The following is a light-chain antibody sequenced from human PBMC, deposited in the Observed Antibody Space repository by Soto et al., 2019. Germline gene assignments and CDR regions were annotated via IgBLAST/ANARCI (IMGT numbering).Light chain of an antibody. CDR1: SSEVGGYNY. J-gene: IGLJ2*01. Sequence: QSALTQPASVSGSPGQSITISCTGISSEVGGYNYVSWYQQHPGKAPKLMIYDVSDRPSGVSNRFSGSKSDNTASLTISGLQAEDEADYYCTSYTSSSPVFGGETKLTVL. CDR3: TSYTSSSPV. CDR2: DVS. V-gene: IGLV2-14*01.